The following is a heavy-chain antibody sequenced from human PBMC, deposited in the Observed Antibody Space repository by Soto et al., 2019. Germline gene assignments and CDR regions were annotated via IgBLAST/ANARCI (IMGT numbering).Heavy chain of an antibody. CDR1: GFTFSNAW. D-gene: IGHD3-10*01. CDR3: TTDRVSGFGDLSVYYYYMDV. Sequence: EVQLVDSGGDLIKPGGSLRLSCAASGFTFSNAWMSWVRQAPGKGLEWVGRIKTKTDGGTTDYAAPVKGRFTISRDDSKNTLYLQMNSLKTEDTAVYYCTTDRVSGFGDLSVYYYYMDVWGKGTTVTVSS. CDR2: IKTKTDGGTT. V-gene: IGHV3-15*01. J-gene: IGHJ6*03.